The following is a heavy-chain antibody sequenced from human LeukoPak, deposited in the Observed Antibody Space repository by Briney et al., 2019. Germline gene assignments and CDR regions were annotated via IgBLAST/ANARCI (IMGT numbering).Heavy chain of an antibody. CDR1: GGSISSSSYY. Sequence: SETLSLTCTVSGGSISSSSYYWGWIRQPPGKGLEWIGSIYYSGSTYYNPSLKSRVTISVDTSKNQFSLKLSSVTAADTAVYYCASRRYYSNYVGYWCQGTLVTVSS. V-gene: IGHV4-39*07. CDR2: IYYSGST. D-gene: IGHD4-11*01. J-gene: IGHJ4*02. CDR3: ASRRYYSNYVGY.